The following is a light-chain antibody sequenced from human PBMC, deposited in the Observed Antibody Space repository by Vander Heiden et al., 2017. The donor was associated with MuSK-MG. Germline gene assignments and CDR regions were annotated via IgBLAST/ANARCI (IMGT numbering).Light chain of an antibody. CDR1: QGISSY. V-gene: IGKV1-8*01. Sequence: AIRMTQSPSSFSASTGDRVTITCRASQGISSYLAWYQQKPGKAPKLLIYAASTLQSGVPSRFSGSGSGTDFTLTISCLQSEDFATYYCQQYDSYPQITFGQGTRLEIK. J-gene: IGKJ5*01. CDR2: AAS. CDR3: QQYDSYPQIT.